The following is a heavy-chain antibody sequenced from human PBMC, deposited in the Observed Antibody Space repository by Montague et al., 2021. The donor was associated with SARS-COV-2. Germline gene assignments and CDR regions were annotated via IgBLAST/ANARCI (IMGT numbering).Heavy chain of an antibody. Sequence: SETLSLTCIVSGGSVSGHYRSWVRQTPEKGLEWIGYIYYLGTTNYNPSLKTRVTFSVDTSKNQLSLMLTSATAADTGVYYCARNGGAAVPGLLLGMDIWGQGTTVTVSS. V-gene: IGHV4-59*02. CDR3: ARNGGAAVPGLLLGMDI. CDR1: GGSVSGHY. D-gene: IGHD6-19*01. J-gene: IGHJ6*02. CDR2: IYYLGTT.